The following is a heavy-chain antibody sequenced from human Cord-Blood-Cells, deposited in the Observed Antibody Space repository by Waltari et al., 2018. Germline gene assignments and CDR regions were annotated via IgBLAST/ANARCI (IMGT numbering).Heavy chain of an antibody. CDR1: GFTFSSYA. J-gene: IGHJ4*02. CDR3: ARGDTAMAPFDY. D-gene: IGHD5-18*01. Sequence: QVQLVESGGGVVQPGRSLRLSCAASGFTFSSYAMHWVRQAPGKGLEWVAVISNDGSNKYYADSVKGRFTISRDNSKNTLYLQMNSLRAEDTAVYYCARGDTAMAPFDYWGQGTLVTVSS. V-gene: IGHV3-30*04. CDR2: ISNDGSNK.